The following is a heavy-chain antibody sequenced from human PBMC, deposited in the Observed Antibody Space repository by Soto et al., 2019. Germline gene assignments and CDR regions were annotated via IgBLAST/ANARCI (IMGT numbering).Heavy chain of an antibody. V-gene: IGHV3-74*01. Sequence: PGGSLRLSCAASGFIFSNSWMHWVRQAPGKGLVWVSRINSDGVSLSYADSVQGRFTISRDNAKNTLYLQMNSLRADDTAVYYCASGYYGYAVYLDSWGQGTLVTVSS. CDR2: INSDGVSL. CDR1: GFIFSNSW. J-gene: IGHJ4*02. CDR3: ASGYYGYAVYLDS. D-gene: IGHD3-16*01.